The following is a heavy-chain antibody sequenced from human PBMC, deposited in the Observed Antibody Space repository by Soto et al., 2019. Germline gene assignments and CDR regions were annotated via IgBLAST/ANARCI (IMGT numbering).Heavy chain of an antibody. Sequence: GGSMRLSCAASGFTFSNYYMSWIRQAPGKGLEWVSYISSRASTIFYADSVKGRFTISRDNVKNSLYLQMNSLRAEDTAVYYCASGTNGAFFVYWGQGILVTVSS. CDR1: GFTFSNYY. D-gene: IGHD2-8*01. CDR3: ASGTNGAFFVY. V-gene: IGHV3-11*01. CDR2: ISSRASTI. J-gene: IGHJ4*02.